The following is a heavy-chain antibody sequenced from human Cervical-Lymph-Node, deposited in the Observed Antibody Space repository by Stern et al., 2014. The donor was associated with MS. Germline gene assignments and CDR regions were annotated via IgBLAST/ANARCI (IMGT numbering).Heavy chain of an antibody. CDR1: GINFSGTS. V-gene: IGHV3-73*01. Sequence: EVQLVESGGGLVQPGGSLKISCAASGINFSGTSMHWVRQASGTGLEWVGRIRSKANSNATAYAASVKVRFTISRDDSKNTAYLQMHSLKTEDTAVYYCTGSSNIFSVAFDIWGQGTMVTVSS. CDR2: IRSKANSNAT. D-gene: IGHD2/OR15-2a*01. CDR3: TGSSNIFSVAFDI. J-gene: IGHJ3*02.